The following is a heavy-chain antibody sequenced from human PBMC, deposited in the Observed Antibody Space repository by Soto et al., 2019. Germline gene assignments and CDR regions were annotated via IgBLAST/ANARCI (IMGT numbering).Heavy chain of an antibody. CDR1: GFSLSTSGVG. Sequence: QITLKESGPTLVNPTQTLTLTCTFSGFSLSTSGVGVGWIRQPPGKALEWLALIYWNDDKRYSPSLKSRLTITKDTSKNQVVLTMTNMDPVDTATYYGAHGIRIAVAGGCWFDPWGQGTLVTVSS. D-gene: IGHD6-19*01. V-gene: IGHV2-5*01. CDR3: AHGIRIAVAGGCWFDP. J-gene: IGHJ5*02. CDR2: IYWNDDK.